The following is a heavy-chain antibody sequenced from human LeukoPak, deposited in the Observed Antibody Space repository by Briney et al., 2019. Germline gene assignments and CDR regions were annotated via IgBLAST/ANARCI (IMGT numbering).Heavy chain of an antibody. CDR3: ARHGSWSFDY. D-gene: IGHD6-13*01. CDR2: IAGGSGSNV. CDR1: GFTFSSHA. V-gene: IGHV3-23*01. J-gene: IGHJ4*02. Sequence: AGGSLRLSCAASGFTFSSHAISWVRQAPGKGLEWVSAIAGGSGSNVYYTDSLKGRFTISRDNSKNTLYLQMNSLRAEDTAVYYCARHGSWSFDYWGQGTLVTVSA.